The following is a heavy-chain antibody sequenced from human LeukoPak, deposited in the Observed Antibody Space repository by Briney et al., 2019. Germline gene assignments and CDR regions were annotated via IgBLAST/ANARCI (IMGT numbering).Heavy chain of an antibody. CDR1: GGSISSYY. V-gene: IGHV4-4*07. J-gene: IGHJ4*02. CDR3: ARENSGSYREFDY. D-gene: IGHD1-26*01. Sequence: SETLSLTCTVSGGSISSYYWSWIRQPAGKELEWIGRIYTSGSTNYNASLKSRVRMSVDTSKNQFSLKLSSVTAADTAVFYCARENSGSYREFDYWGQGTLVTVSS. CDR2: IYTSGST.